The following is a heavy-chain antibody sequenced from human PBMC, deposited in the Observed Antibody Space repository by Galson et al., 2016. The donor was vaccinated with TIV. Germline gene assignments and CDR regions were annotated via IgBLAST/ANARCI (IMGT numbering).Heavy chain of an antibody. CDR3: ARGRGEI. Sequence: EKGLEWVGFIRSKPYGGTAEYAASVRGRFTISRDDSRSTAYLQMDSLKSEDTAVYYCARGRGEIWGPGTLVTVSS. CDR2: IRSKPYGGTA. V-gene: IGHV3-49*02. J-gene: IGHJ4*02. D-gene: IGHD3-10*01.